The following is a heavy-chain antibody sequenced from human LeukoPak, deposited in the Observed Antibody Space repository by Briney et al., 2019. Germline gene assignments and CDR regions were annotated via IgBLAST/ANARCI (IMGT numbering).Heavy chain of an antibody. CDR3: AKDAGSGSPDYFDY. Sequence: GGSLRLSCAASGFTFNTYAMSWVRQAPGRGLEWVSTVSGSGDTTYYADSVRGRFTISRDNSKNTLYLQMNSLRAEDTAVYYRAKDAGSGSPDYFDYWGQGTLVTVSS. CDR1: GFTFNTYA. J-gene: IGHJ4*02. D-gene: IGHD3-10*01. CDR2: VSGSGDTT. V-gene: IGHV3-23*01.